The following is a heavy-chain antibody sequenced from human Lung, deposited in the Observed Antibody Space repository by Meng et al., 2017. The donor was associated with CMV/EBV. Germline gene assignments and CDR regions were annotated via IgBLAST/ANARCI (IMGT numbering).Heavy chain of an antibody. CDR2: IKQDGSEK. J-gene: IGHJ4*02. CDR1: GFTFNTYW. CDR3: VRDQWLVNFDY. V-gene: IGHV3-7*01. D-gene: IGHD6-19*01. Sequence: GESXKISCAASGFTFNTYWMSWVRQAPGKGLEWVAVIKQDGSEKYYVDSVKGRFTISRDNGKKSLYLQMNSLRVEDTAVYYCVRDQWLVNFDYWGQGTPVTVSS.